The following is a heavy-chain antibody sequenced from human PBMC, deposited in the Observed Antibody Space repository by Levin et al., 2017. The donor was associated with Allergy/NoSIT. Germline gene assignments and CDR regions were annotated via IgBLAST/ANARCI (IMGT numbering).Heavy chain of an antibody. Sequence: AASVKVSCKASGYTFTGYYMHWVRQAPGQGLEWMGWINPNSGGTNYAQKFQGRVTMTRDTSISTAYMELSRLRSDDTAVYYCARDGISDYGDYVFDYWGQGTLVTVSS. CDR2: INPNSGGT. CDR3: ARDGISDYGDYVFDY. J-gene: IGHJ4*02. V-gene: IGHV1-2*02. CDR1: GYTFTGYY. D-gene: IGHD4-17*01.